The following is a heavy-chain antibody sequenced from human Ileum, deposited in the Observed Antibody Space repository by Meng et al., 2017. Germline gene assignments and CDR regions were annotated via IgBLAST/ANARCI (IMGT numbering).Heavy chain of an antibody. CDR1: GFTFGSYA. J-gene: IGHJ4*02. D-gene: IGHD6-13*01. V-gene: IGHV3-23*01. CDR2: ISDSGGRT. CDR3: AKSQINSWYYFDY. Sequence: GGSLRLSCAASGFTFGSYAMSWVRQAPGKGLEWVSVISDSGGRTYYADSVKGRFTISRDNSKNTLYLQTNSLRAEDTAVYYCAKSQINSWYYFDYWGQGTLVTVSS.